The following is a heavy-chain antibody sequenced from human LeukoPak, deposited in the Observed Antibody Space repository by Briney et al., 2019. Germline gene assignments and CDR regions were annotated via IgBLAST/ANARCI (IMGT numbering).Heavy chain of an antibody. J-gene: IGHJ3*02. CDR1: GYTFTSYG. V-gene: IGHV1-18*01. CDR2: ISAYNGNT. Sequence: ASVKVSCKASGYTFTSYGISWVRQAPGQGLEWMGWISAYNGNTNYAQKLQGRVTMTTDTSTSTAYMELRSLRSDDTAVYYCAIFWSGYMAFDIWGQGTMVTVSS. D-gene: IGHD3-3*01. CDR3: AIFWSGYMAFDI.